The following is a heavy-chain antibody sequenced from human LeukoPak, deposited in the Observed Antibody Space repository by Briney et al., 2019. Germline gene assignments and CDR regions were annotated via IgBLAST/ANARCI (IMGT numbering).Heavy chain of an antibody. CDR2: INPKSGGT. Sequence: ASVKVSCKASGYTFTGYYMHWVRQAPGQGLEWMGWINPKSGGTKYAQKFQGRVTMTRDTSISTAYMELSRLKSDDTAIYSCARGKYGGSYPGFDFWGQGTQVTVSS. CDR3: ARGKYGGSYPGFDF. V-gene: IGHV1-2*02. J-gene: IGHJ4*02. CDR1: GYTFTGYY. D-gene: IGHD1-26*01.